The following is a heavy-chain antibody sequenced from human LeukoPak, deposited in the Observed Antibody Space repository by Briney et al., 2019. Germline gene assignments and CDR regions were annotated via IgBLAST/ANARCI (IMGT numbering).Heavy chain of an antibody. V-gene: IGHV4-39*07. CDR3: ARGSANWSGYTNNWFDP. CDR1: GGSISSSSYY. CDR2: IYYSGST. J-gene: IGHJ5*02. D-gene: IGHD3-3*01. Sequence: SETLSLTCTVSGGSISSSSYYWGWIRQPPGKGLEWIGSIYYSGSTYYNPSLKSRVTISVDTSKNQFSLKLSSVTAADTAVYYCARGSANWSGYTNNWFDPWGQGTLVTASS.